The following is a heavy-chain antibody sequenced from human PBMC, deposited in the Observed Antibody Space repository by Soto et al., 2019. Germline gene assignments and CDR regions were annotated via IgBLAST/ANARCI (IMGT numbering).Heavy chain of an antibody. CDR3: AKSGSGWYHAFDI. V-gene: IGHV3-23*01. D-gene: IGHD6-19*01. J-gene: IGHJ3*02. Sequence: GGSLRLSCAASGFTFSSYSMSWVRQAPGKGLEWVSAISGSGGSTYYADSVKGRFTISRDNSKNTLYLQMNSLRAEDTAVYYCAKSGSGWYHAFDIWGQGTMVTVSS. CDR1: GFTFSSYS. CDR2: ISGSGGST.